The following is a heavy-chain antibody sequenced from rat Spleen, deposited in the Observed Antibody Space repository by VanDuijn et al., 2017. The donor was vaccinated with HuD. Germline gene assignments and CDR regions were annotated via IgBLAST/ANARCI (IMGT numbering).Heavy chain of an antibody. CDR2: ISYDGSST. D-gene: IGHD2-2*01. V-gene: IGHV5-29*01. Sequence: EVQLVESDGGLVQPGRSLKLSCAASGFTFSDYYMAWVRQAPTKGLEWVATISYDGSSTYYRDSVKGRFTISRDNAKSTLYLQMDSLRSEDTATYDCARDGYLRDWYFDFWGPGTMVTVSS. J-gene: IGHJ1*01. CDR1: GFTFSDYY. CDR3: ARDGYLRDWYFDF.